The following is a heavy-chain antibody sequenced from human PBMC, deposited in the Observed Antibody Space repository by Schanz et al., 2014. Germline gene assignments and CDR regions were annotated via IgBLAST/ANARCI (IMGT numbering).Heavy chain of an antibody. CDR3: ARDWSPGSNNAFDI. CDR2: ISANGAT. J-gene: IGHJ3*02. V-gene: IGHV1-2*02. D-gene: IGHD3-10*01. CDR1: AYTFTGYY. Sequence: QVQLVQSGAEVKEPGASVKASCKASAYTFTGYYLHWVRQAPGQGLGWMGWISANGATRYAQNCQVKVTMTRDTSRSTAYMEVTSPTLADAAIYDCARDWSPGSNNAFDIWGPGTMVTVSS.